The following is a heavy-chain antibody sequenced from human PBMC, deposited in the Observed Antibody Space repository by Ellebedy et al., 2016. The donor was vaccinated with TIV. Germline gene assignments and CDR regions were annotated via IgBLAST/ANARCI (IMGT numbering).Heavy chain of an antibody. CDR2: IRGSDET. V-gene: IGHV3-23*01. D-gene: IGHD3-10*01. CDR3: AKHCWVRSCSVRHFDP. CDR1: GFTFANYA. Sequence: GESLKISCAASGGFTFANYAMSWVRQAPGKGLEWLSSIRGSDETYYADSVKGRFIISRDNSKKTLYLQMSSLRAEDTAVYYCAKHCWVRSCSVRHFDPWGQGTLVTVSS. J-gene: IGHJ5*02.